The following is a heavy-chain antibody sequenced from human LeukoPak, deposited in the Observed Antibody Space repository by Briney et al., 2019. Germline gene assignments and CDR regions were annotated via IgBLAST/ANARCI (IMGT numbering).Heavy chain of an antibody. J-gene: IGHJ4*02. D-gene: IGHD2-2*01. CDR2: ISTSGSSA. V-gene: IGHV3-48*01. Sequence: GGSLRLSCAGSGFTFSGYSMHWVRQAPGKGLEWVAYISTSGSSAYYTDSVQGRFTISRDNAKNSPYLQMNNLRAEDTAVYYCARPRGCGSARCNNFDSWGQGTLVTVSS. CDR1: GFTFSGYS. CDR3: ARPRGCGSARCNNFDS.